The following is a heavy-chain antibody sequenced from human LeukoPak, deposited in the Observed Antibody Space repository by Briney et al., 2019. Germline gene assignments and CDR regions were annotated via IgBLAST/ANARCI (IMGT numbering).Heavy chain of an antibody. CDR1: GFTFSTYC. V-gene: IGHV3-7*01. Sequence: GGSLRLSCAASGFTFSTYCMSWVRQAPGPGLERVAYIKQDGSENYYVDSVKGRFTISRDNAKNSLYLQITSLRAEDTAVYYCARDHGYCSGGKCYAEFDYWGQGTLVTVSS. CDR2: IKQDGSEN. J-gene: IGHJ4*02. CDR3: ARDHGYCSGGKCYAEFDY. D-gene: IGHD2-15*01.